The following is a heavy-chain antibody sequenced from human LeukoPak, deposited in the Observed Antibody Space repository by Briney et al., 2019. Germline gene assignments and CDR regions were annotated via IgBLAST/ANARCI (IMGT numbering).Heavy chain of an antibody. CDR3: ARMRRITMIVVVIIDDAFDI. CDR1: GGSISSSNW. CDR2: IYHSGST. Sequence: PSETLSLTCAVSGGSISSSNWWSWVRQPPGKGLEWIGEIYHSGSTNYNPSLQSRVTISVDKSKNQFSLKLSSVTAADTAVYYCARMRRITMIVVVIIDDAFDILGQGTMVTVSS. V-gene: IGHV4-4*02. D-gene: IGHD3-22*01. J-gene: IGHJ3*02.